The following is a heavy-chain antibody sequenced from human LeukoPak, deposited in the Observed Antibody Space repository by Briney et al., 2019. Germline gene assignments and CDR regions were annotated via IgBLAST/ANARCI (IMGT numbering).Heavy chain of an antibody. CDR1: GGSISSYY. Sequence: ASETLSLTCTVSGGSISSYYWSWIRQPPGKGLEWIGYIYYSGSTNYNPSLKSRVTISVDSSKNQFSLKLSSVTAADTAVYYCARAPARTSYYYYYMDVWGKGTTVTVSS. D-gene: IGHD2-2*01. CDR2: IYYSGST. V-gene: IGHV4-59*01. CDR3: ARAPARTSYYYYYMDV. J-gene: IGHJ6*03.